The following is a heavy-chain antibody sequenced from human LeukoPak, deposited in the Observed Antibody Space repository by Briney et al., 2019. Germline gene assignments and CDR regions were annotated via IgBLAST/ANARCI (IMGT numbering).Heavy chain of an antibody. D-gene: IGHD6-19*01. CDR2: IYYSGST. J-gene: IGHJ4*02. Sequence: SETLSLTCTVSSGSITSSTYYWGWIRQPPGKGLEWIGTIYYSGSTYYNPSLKSRVTISVDTSKNQFSLKLSSVTAADTAMYYCARGSGWYDPAFDYWGQGTLVTVSS. V-gene: IGHV4-39*07. CDR1: SGSITSSTYY. CDR3: ARGSGWYDPAFDY.